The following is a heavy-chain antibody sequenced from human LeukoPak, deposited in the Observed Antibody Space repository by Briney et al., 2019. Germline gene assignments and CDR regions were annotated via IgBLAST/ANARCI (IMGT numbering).Heavy chain of an antibody. CDR1: GFTFNGHW. Sequence: GGSLRLSCAASGFTFNGHWMTWVRQAPGKGLEWVSYITTSGSGIYYADSVKGRFTIARDNGKNSLYLQMNSLRAEDTALYYCVRTFGYSGYVSFEHWGQGTLVTVSS. D-gene: IGHD5-12*01. CDR3: VRTFGYSGYVSFEH. V-gene: IGHV3-48*04. CDR2: ITTSGSGI. J-gene: IGHJ4*02.